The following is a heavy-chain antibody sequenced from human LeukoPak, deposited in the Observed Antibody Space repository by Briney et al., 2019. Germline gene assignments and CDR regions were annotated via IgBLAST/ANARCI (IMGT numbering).Heavy chain of an antibody. Sequence: GASVKVSCKASGYTFTSYGISWVRQAPGQGLEWMGWISAYNGNTNYAQKLQGRVTMTTDTSTSTAYMELRSLRSDDTAVYYCARDFYGSGSYSNNWFDPWGQGTLVTVSS. D-gene: IGHD3-10*01. J-gene: IGHJ5*02. CDR2: ISAYNGNT. V-gene: IGHV1-18*01. CDR1: GYTFTSYG. CDR3: ARDFYGSGSYSNNWFDP.